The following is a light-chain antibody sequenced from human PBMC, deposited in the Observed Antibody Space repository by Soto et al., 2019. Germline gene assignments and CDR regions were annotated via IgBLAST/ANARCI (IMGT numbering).Light chain of an antibody. J-gene: IGKJ1*01. CDR2: QAS. Sequence: DIHLTQSPSTLSASVGDRVTITCRASQSISSWLAWYQQKPGKAPKLLIYQASSLESGVPSRFSGSGSGTEFTLTISSLQPEDFATYYCQQYNINSETFGQGTNVDIK. CDR3: QQYNINSET. V-gene: IGKV1-5*03. CDR1: QSISSW.